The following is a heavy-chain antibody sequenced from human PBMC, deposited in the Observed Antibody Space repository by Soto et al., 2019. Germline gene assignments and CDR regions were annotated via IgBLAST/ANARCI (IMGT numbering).Heavy chain of an antibody. Sequence: SQTLSLTCAISGDSVSSNSATWNWIRQSPSRGLEWLGRRYYTSKWNNDYAVSVRSRITINPDTSKNQFSLQLNSVTPEATAVYCCARGWAGTMEGWRRGTTVIVSS. CDR2: RYYTSKWNN. D-gene: IGHD1-1*01. CDR1: GDSVSSNSAT. J-gene: IGHJ6*02. CDR3: ARGWAGTMEG. V-gene: IGHV6-1*01.